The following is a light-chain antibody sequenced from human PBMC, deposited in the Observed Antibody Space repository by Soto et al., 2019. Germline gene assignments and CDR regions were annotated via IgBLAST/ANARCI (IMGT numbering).Light chain of an antibody. J-gene: IGLJ1*01. Sequence: QSVLTQPASVSGSPGQSITISCTGTSSDVGGYNHVSWYQQYPGKAPRLIIYDVSNRPSGVSNRFSGSKSGNRASLTISGLQAEDEADYYCSSYSSSSTLCVFGTGTKVTVL. CDR3: SSYSSSSTLCV. CDR1: SSDVGGYNH. V-gene: IGLV2-14*03. CDR2: DVS.